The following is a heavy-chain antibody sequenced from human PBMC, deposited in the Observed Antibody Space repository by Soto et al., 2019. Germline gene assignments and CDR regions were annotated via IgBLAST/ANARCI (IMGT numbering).Heavy chain of an antibody. J-gene: IGHJ6*02. D-gene: IGHD6-6*01. CDR1: GYTFTGYY. CDR2: INPNSGGT. Sequence: ASVKVSCKASGYTFTGYYMHWVRQAPGQGLEWMGWINPNSGGTNYAQKFQGRVTMTRDTSISTAYMELSRLRSDDTAVYYCAREVSQLVRRDYYYIIDVWGQGTTATVFS. CDR3: AREVSQLVRRDYYYIIDV. V-gene: IGHV1-2*02.